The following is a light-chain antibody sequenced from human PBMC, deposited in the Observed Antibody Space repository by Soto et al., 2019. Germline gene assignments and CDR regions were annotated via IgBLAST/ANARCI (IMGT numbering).Light chain of an antibody. CDR2: DVT. V-gene: IGLV2-14*03. CDR1: SSDIGGYNY. Sequence: QSVLTQPASVSGSPGQSITISCTGTSSDIGGYNYVSWYQQHPGKAPRLMIHDVTNRPSGVSNRFSGSKSGNTASLTISGLQAADEADYYCSSYTSSSTSVFGGGTKVTVL. J-gene: IGLJ2*01. CDR3: SSYTSSSTSV.